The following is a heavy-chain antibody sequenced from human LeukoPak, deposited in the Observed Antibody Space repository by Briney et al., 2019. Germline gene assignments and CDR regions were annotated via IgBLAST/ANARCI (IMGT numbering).Heavy chain of an antibody. Sequence: SETLSLTCTVSGYSISSGYYWGWIRQPPGKGLEWIGSIYHSGSTYYNPSLKSRVTISVDTSKNQFSLKLSSVTAADTAVYYCARGRGLEYQLLWVGYYYYYMDVWGKGTTVTISS. CDR1: GYSISSGYY. D-gene: IGHD2-2*01. CDR3: ARGRGLEYQLLWVGYYYYYMDV. CDR2: IYHSGST. V-gene: IGHV4-38-2*02. J-gene: IGHJ6*03.